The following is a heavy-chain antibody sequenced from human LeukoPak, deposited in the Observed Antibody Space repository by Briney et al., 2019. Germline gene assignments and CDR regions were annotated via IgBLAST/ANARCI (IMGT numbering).Heavy chain of an antibody. V-gene: IGHV3-23*01. CDR3: ARGWNSISYYFQY. Sequence: GGSLRLSCEASGFTFNNYALSWVRQAPGKGLEWVSSVSGDSGTTNYAGSVKGRFTISRENSQNTLYLQMNSLRAEDTAGYYCARGWNSISYYFQYWGQGTLVTVSS. CDR1: GFTFNNYA. D-gene: IGHD2-2*01. CDR2: VSGDSGTT. J-gene: IGHJ4*02.